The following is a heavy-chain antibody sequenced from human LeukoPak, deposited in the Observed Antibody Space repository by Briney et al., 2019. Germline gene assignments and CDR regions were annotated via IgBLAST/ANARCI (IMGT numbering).Heavy chain of an antibody. J-gene: IGHJ4*02. Sequence: SETLSLTCTVSGGSISSSSYYWGWIRQPPGKGLEWIGSIYYSGSTYYNPSLKSRVTISVDTSKNQFSLKLSSVTAADTAVYYCARDTYYYDSSGYYWLDYWGQGTLVTVSS. CDR2: IYYSGST. CDR3: ARDTYYYDSSGYYWLDY. D-gene: IGHD3-22*01. V-gene: IGHV4-39*07. CDR1: GGSISSSSYY.